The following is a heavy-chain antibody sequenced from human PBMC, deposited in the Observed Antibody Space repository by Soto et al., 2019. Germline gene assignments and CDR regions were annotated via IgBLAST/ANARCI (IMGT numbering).Heavy chain of an antibody. CDR2: INQDGSEK. CDR3: ARESEDLTSNFDY. V-gene: IGHV3-7*01. CDR1: GFTFRSYW. Sequence: PGGSLRLSCAASGFTFRSYWMSWVRQAPGRGLEWVANINQDGSEKDYVDPVKGRFTISRDNAKNSVYLEMNSLSAEDTALYYCARESEDLTSNFDYWGQGTLVTVSS. J-gene: IGHJ4*02.